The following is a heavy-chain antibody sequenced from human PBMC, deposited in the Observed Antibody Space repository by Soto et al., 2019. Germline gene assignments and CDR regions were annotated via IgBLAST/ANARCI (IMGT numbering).Heavy chain of an antibody. J-gene: IGHJ4*02. V-gene: IGHV1-3*01. CDR3: ARGYCSGGSCYSLLPYYGLGDY. CDR1: GYTFTSYA. CDR2: INAGNGNT. D-gene: IGHD2-15*01. Sequence: ASVKVSCKASGYTFTSYAMHWVRQAPGQRLEWMGWINAGNGNTKYSQKFQGRVTITRDTSASTAYMELSSLRSEDTAVYYCARGYCSGGSCYSLLPYYGLGDYWGQGTLVTVSS.